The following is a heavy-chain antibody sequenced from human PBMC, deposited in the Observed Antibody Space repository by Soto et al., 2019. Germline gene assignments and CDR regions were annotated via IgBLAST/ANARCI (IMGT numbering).Heavy chain of an antibody. J-gene: IGHJ6*03. CDR3: ARVLWQLIPHYYYYMDV. D-gene: IGHD6-6*01. CDR2: ISSSGSTI. Sequence: GGSLRLSCAASGFTFSDYYMSWIRQAPGKGLEWVSYISSSGSTIYYADSVKGRFTISRDNAKNSLYRQMNSLRAEDTAVYYCARVLWQLIPHYYYYMDVWGKGTTVTVSS. V-gene: IGHV3-11*01. CDR1: GFTFSDYY.